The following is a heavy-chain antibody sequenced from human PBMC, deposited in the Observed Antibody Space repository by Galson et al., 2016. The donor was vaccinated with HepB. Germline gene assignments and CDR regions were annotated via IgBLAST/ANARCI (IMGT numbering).Heavy chain of an antibody. D-gene: IGHD4-23*01. CDR3: TRYHYGGNSFNWYDP. J-gene: IGHJ5*02. CDR1: GDSITSSY. CDR2: IFYAGST. Sequence: ETLSLTCTVSGDSITSSYWSWIRQPPGKGLEWIGYIFYAGSTNYNPSLRSRVTMSVDTSKNQFSLRLTSVTAADTAVYYCTRYHYGGNSFNWYDPWGRGTLVTASS. V-gene: IGHV4-59*01.